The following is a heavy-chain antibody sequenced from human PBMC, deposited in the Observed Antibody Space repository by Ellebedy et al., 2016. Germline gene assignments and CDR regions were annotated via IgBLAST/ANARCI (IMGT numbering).Heavy chain of an antibody. Sequence: SGPTLVKPTQTLTLTCTFSGFSLSTSEVVVGWVRQPPGKALEWLAFIYGNDDKRYSPSLKNRLTITKDTSKNQVVLTMTNMAPVDTATYYCVHRTTITSVDYWGQGSLVTVSS. J-gene: IGHJ4*02. CDR3: VHRTTITSVDY. CDR1: GFSLSTSEVV. D-gene: IGHD4-11*01. V-gene: IGHV2-5*01. CDR2: IYGNDDK.